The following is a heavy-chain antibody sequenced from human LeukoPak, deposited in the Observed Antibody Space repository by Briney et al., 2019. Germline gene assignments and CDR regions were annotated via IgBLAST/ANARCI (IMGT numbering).Heavy chain of an antibody. CDR1: GFTFSSYG. V-gene: IGHV3-33*01. CDR2: IWYDGSNK. J-gene: IGHJ6*02. Sequence: PGASLRLSCAASGFTFSSYGMHWVRQAPGKGLEWVAVIWYDGSNKYYADSVKGRFTISRDNSKTTLYLQMNSRRAEDTAVYYCARDRRWYYYYGMDVWGQGTTVTVSS. CDR3: ARDRRWYYYYGMDV. D-gene: IGHD5-24*01.